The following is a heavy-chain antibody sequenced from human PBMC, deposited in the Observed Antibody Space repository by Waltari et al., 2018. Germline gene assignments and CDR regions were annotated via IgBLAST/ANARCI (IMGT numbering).Heavy chain of an antibody. D-gene: IGHD7-27*01. CDR2: IYTSGST. CDR3: ARDSGAGY. Sequence: QVQLQESGPGLVKPSQTLSLTCTVSVGSISSGSYYWSWIRQPAGKGLEWIGRIYTSGSTNYNPSLKSRVTISVDTSKNQFSLKLSSVTAADTAVYYCARDSGAGYWGQGTLVTVSS. CDR1: VGSISSGSYY. J-gene: IGHJ4*02. V-gene: IGHV4-61*02.